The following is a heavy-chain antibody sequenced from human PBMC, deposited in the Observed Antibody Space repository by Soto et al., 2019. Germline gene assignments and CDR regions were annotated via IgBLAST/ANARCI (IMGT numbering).Heavy chain of an antibody. CDR1: GFTFSSYS. J-gene: IGHJ4*02. Sequence: EVQLVESGGGLVQPGGSLRLSCAASGFTFSSYSMNWVRQAPGKGLEWVSYISSSSSTIYYADSVKGRFTTSRDNAKNSLYLQMNSLRAEDTAVYYCARDYRPYDSSGYYSLHWGQGTLVTVSS. D-gene: IGHD3-22*01. V-gene: IGHV3-48*01. CDR2: ISSSSSTI. CDR3: ARDYRPYDSSGYYSLH.